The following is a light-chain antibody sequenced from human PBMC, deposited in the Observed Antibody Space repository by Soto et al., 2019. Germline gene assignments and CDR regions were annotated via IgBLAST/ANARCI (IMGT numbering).Light chain of an antibody. Sequence: DIQMTQSPSTLSASVGDRVTITCRSSQSISSWLAWYQQKPGKAPKLLIYDASSLESGVPSRFSGSGSVTEFTLTISSLQPDDFETYYCHQYNSYSWTFGQGTKVDIK. V-gene: IGKV1-5*01. CDR1: QSISSW. CDR3: HQYNSYSWT. CDR2: DAS. J-gene: IGKJ1*01.